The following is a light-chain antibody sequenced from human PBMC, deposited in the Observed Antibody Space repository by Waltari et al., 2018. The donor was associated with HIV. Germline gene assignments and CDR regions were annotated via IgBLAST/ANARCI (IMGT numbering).Light chain of an antibody. J-gene: IGLJ3*02. CDR2: EVS. Sequence: QSALTQPASVSGSPGQSITISCTGTSNDVGAYNLVPWYQHHPGKAPKLIIYEVSYRPSGVSNRFSGSKSDNTASLTISGLQTGDEADYYCTSRTTNGARWVFGGGTQLTVL. V-gene: IGLV2-14*01. CDR3: TSRTTNGARWV. CDR1: SNDVGAYNL.